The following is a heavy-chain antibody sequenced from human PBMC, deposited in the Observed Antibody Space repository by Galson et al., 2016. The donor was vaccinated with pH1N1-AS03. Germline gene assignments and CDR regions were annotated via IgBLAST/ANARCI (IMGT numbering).Heavy chain of an antibody. CDR2: IYGGASG. V-gene: IGHV4-4*07. CDR3: ARDFGSGHYTNYYNYCMDV. Sequence: ETLSLTCSVSGVSITSYYWSWIRLPAGKGLEWIGRIYGGASGNMTFNPSLKSRVTMSVDTSKTQFSLSLNSVTAADTAFYYCARDFGSGHYTNYYNYCMDVWGPGTTVTVSS. J-gene: IGHJ6*02. CDR1: GVSITSYY. D-gene: IGHD3-10*01.